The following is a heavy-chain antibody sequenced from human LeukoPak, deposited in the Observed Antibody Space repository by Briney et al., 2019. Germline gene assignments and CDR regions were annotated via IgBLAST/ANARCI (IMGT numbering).Heavy chain of an antibody. CDR3: AKGYYYVLGNYRYFDY. D-gene: IGHD3-10*01. V-gene: IGHV3-23*01. CDR2: ITGSGGST. CDR1: GFTFSNYA. J-gene: IGHJ4*02. Sequence: GGSLRLTCAASGFTFSNYAESWVRQAPGKGLEWVSGITGSGGSTYYADSVKGRFTISRDTSKNTVYLQMNSLRAEDTAVYYCAKGYYYVLGNYRYFDYWGQGFLVIVSS.